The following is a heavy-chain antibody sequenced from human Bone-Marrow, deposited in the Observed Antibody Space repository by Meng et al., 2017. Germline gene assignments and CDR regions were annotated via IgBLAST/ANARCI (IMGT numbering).Heavy chain of an antibody. J-gene: IGHJ1*01. V-gene: IGHV4-34*01. Sequence: QLQPLGAVLLMLTEPLSLTCAVSGWSFRGYHWSWIRQPPGKGLEWIGEINHSGSTNYNPSLKSRVTISVDTSKNQFSLKLSSVTAADTAVYYCARGTRPLLFQHWGQGTLVTVSS. CDR1: GWSFRGYH. CDR3: ARGTRPLLFQH. D-gene: IGHD1-1*01. CDR2: INHSGST.